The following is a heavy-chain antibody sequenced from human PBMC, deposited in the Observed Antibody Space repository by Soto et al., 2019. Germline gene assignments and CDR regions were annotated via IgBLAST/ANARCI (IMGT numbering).Heavy chain of an antibody. CDR1: GGTFSSYA. Sequence: SVKVSCKASGGTFSSYAISWVRQAPGQGLEWMGGIIPIFGTANYAQKFQGRVTITADESTSTAYMELSSLRSEDTAVYYCAGVRGIAAAGTRDYFDYWGQGTLVTVSS. J-gene: IGHJ4*02. V-gene: IGHV1-69*13. D-gene: IGHD6-13*01. CDR2: IIPIFGTA. CDR3: AGVRGIAAAGTRDYFDY.